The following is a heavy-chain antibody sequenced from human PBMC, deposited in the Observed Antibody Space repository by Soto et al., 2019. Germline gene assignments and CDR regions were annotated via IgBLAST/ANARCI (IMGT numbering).Heavy chain of an antibody. CDR2: IIPIFGTP. CDR1: GVTFSRQD. D-gene: IGHD3-22*01. Sequence: QVQLVQSGAEVKKPGSSVKVSCKASGVTFSRQDMRWVRQAPGQGLEWMGGIIPIFGTPQYAEKFQDRVTITADESTSTAYMELSTVTDEDTATYYCARGEGYYDSSGLEYYHGMDVWGQGTTLTVSS. J-gene: IGHJ6*02. CDR3: ARGEGYYDSSGLEYYHGMDV. V-gene: IGHV1-69*01.